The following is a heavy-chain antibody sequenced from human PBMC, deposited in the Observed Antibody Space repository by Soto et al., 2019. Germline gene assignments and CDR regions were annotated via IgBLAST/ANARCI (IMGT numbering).Heavy chain of an antibody. CDR3: AASGYPYYFDY. V-gene: IGHV2-70*04. J-gene: IGHJ4*02. D-gene: IGHD5-12*01. Sequence: SGPTLVNPTQTLTLTCTFSGFSLSTSGMRVSWIRQPPGKALEWLARIDWDDDKFYSTSLKTRLTISKDTSKNQVVLTMTNMDPVDTATYYCAASGYPYYFDYWGQGTLVTVSS. CDR1: GFSLSTSGMR. CDR2: IDWDDDK.